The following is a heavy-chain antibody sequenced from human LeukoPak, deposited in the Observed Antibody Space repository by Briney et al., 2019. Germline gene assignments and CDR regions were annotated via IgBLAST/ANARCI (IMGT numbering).Heavy chain of an antibody. D-gene: IGHD3-3*01. J-gene: IGHJ6*03. Sequence: GGSLRLSCAASGFTFSSYSMNWVRQAPGKGLEWVSYISSGSSTIYYADSVKGRFTISRDNAKNSLYLQMNSLRDEDTAVYYCARASYYDFWSGYSSDYYYYMDVWGKGTTVTVSS. CDR3: ARASYYDFWSGYSSDYYYYMDV. CDR1: GFTFSSYS. CDR2: ISSGSSTI. V-gene: IGHV3-48*02.